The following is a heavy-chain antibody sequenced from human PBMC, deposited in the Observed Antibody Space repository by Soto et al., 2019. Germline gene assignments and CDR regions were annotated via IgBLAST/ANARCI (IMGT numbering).Heavy chain of an antibody. Sequence: PGGSLRLSCAASGFSFSSYGMEWVRLAPGKGLEWVAATTYDGGIKHYVDSVKGRFTISRDNSKNTLYLQMNSLRVEDTATYYCAGALENPYFYYGLNVCRQRPTVPVS. CDR1: GFSFSSYG. CDR2: TTYDGGIK. CDR3: AGALENPYFYYGLNV. J-gene: IGHJ6*02. V-gene: IGHV3-30*03. D-gene: IGHD1-1*01.